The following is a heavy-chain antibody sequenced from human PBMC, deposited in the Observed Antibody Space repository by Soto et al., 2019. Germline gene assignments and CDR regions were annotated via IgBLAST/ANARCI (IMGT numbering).Heavy chain of an antibody. D-gene: IGHD3-10*01. CDR1: GGSISDNNW. Sequence: QVQLQESGPGLVEPSGTLSLTCAVSGGSISDNNWWTWVRQPPGKGLEWIGEIYHTGSAIYNPSLKSRLTVSVDKSKNQFSLRLSSVTAADTAVYHCARCYSGSGSLCDPWGQGTLVTVSS. CDR3: ARCYSGSGSLCDP. CDR2: IYHTGSA. V-gene: IGHV4-4*02. J-gene: IGHJ5*02.